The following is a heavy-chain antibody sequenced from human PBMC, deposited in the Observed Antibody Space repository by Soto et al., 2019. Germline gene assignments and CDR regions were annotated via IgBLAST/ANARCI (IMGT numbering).Heavy chain of an antibody. CDR1: GGTGSSNY. CDR2: VYGGGSI. V-gene: IGHV3-53*02. J-gene: IGHJ4*02. D-gene: IGHD3-16*01. CDR3: ARGPTDYDPSGTFEY. Sequence: EVRLVETGGGLIQPGGSLRLSCAASGGTGSSNYMSWVRQAPGKGLEWVSVVYGGGSIFNADSVKGRFTISRDNSKNTLYLQMNSLRAEDTAVYYCARGPTDYDPSGTFEYRGPGTLVTVSS.